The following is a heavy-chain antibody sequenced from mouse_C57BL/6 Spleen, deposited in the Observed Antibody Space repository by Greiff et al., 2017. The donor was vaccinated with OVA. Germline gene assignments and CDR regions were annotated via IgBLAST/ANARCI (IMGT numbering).Heavy chain of an antibody. D-gene: IGHD3-1*01. Sequence: QVQLQQSGAELVKPGASVKLSCKASGYTFTSYWMHWVKQRPGQGLEWIGMIHPNSGSTNYNEKFKSKATLTVDKSSSTAYMQLSSLTSEDSAVYYCARLDTREYFDYWGQGTTLTVSS. J-gene: IGHJ2*01. CDR1: GYTFTSYW. CDR2: IHPNSGST. V-gene: IGHV1-64*01. CDR3: ARLDTREYFDY.